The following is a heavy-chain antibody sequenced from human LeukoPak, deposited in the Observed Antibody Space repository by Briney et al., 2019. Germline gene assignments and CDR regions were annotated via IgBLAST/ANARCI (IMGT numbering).Heavy chain of an antibody. CDR2: IYFSGST. D-gene: IGHD2-2*02. V-gene: IGHV4-59*01. CDR1: AGSMSSYY. J-gene: IGHJ4*02. CDR3: ARGFCSNTRCYKEMATILPDY. Sequence: SETLSLTCTVSAGSMSSYYWSWLRQPPGKGLEWIGYIYFSGSTNYNPSLKSRVTISVDTSKNQFSLKLRSVTAADTAVYYCARGFCSNTRCYKEMATILPDYWGQGALVTVSS.